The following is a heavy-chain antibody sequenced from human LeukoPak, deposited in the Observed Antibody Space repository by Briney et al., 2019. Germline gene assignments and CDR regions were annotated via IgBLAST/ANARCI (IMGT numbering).Heavy chain of an antibody. D-gene: IGHD3-10*01. CDR2: INHSGST. Sequence: SETLSLTCAVYGGSFSGYYWSWIRQPPGKGLEWIGEINHSGSTNYNPSLKSRVTISVDTSKNQFSLKLSSVTAADTAVYYCARHLQYYYGAAVRWFDPWGQGTLVTVSS. CDR1: GGSFSGYY. V-gene: IGHV4-34*01. J-gene: IGHJ5*02. CDR3: ARHLQYYYGAAVRWFDP.